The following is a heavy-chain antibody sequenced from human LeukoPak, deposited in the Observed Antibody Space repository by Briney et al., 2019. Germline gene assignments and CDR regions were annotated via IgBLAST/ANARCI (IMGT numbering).Heavy chain of an antibody. J-gene: IGHJ4*02. CDR2: ISGSGSGGST. V-gene: IGHV3-23*01. CDR1: GFTFSSSA. Sequence: GGSLRLSCAASGFTFSSSAMSWVRQAPGKGLEWVSSISGSGSGGSTYYADSVKGRFTISRDNSKNTLYPQMNSLRAEDTAVYYCAKSGYNRFDYWGQGTLVTVSS. D-gene: IGHD5-24*01. CDR3: AKSGYNRFDY.